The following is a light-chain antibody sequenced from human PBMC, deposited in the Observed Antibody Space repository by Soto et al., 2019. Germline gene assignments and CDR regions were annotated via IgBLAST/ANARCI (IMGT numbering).Light chain of an antibody. J-gene: IGKJ2*01. V-gene: IGKV1-5*01. CDR3: QQYYSYRYT. CDR1: QTIDTW. Sequence: DIQMTQSPSTLSASVGDRVIITCRASQTIDTWLAWYQQKSGKAPNLLIYDASSLQTGVPSRFSGSASGTEFTLTINSLQPDDFATYYCQQYYSYRYTFGQGTKV. CDR2: DAS.